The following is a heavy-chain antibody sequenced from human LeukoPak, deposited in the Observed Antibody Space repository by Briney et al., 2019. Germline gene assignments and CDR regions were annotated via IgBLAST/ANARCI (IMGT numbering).Heavy chain of an antibody. J-gene: IGHJ4*02. CDR3: AISAYTYLARHHFDY. CDR2: ISGSGGST. CDR1: GFTFSSYA. V-gene: IGHV3-23*01. Sequence: GGSLRLSYAASGFTFSSYAMSWVRQAPGKGLEWVSAISGSGGSTYYAGSVKGRFTISRDNSKNTLYLQMNSLRAEDTAVYYCAISAYTYLARHHFDYWGQGTLVTVSS. D-gene: IGHD6-25*01.